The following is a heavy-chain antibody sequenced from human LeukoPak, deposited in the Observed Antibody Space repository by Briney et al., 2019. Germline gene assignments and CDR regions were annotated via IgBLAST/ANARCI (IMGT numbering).Heavy chain of an antibody. D-gene: IGHD4-23*01. Sequence: GGSLRLSCAASGFTFSDYYMSWIRQAPGKGLEWVSYISSSSSTIYYADSVKGRFTISRDNAKNSLYLQMNSLRAEDTAVYYCARGLRWAISLLWYWGQGTLVTVSS. J-gene: IGHJ4*02. V-gene: IGHV3-11*04. CDR3: ARGLRWAISLLWY. CDR1: GFTFSDYY. CDR2: ISSSSSTI.